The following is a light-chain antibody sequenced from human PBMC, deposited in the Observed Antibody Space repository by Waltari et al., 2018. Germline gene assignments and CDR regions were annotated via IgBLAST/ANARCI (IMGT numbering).Light chain of an antibody. V-gene: IGKV3-15*01. CDR2: GAS. Sequence: EIVMTQSPATLSVSPGERATLSCRASQRVSSNLAWYHQKPGHAPRLLIYGASTRATGIPARFSGSGSGTEFTLTISSLQSEDFAVYYCQQYNNWPQTFGQGTKLEIK. J-gene: IGKJ2*01. CDR1: QRVSSN. CDR3: QQYNNWPQT.